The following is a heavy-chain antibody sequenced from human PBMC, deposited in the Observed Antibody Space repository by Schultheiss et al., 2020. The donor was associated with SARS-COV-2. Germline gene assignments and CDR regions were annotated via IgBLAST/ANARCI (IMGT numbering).Heavy chain of an antibody. CDR3: ARLEDFWSGYGRDYYFDY. Sequence: SETLSLTCTVSGGSISSYYWSWIRQPPGKGLEWIGYIYYSGITNYNPSLKSRVTISVDTSKNQFSLKLSSVTAADTAVYYCARLEDFWSGYGRDYYFDYWGQGTLVTVSS. D-gene: IGHD3-3*01. CDR2: IYYSGIT. V-gene: IGHV4-59*01. J-gene: IGHJ4*02. CDR1: GGSISSYY.